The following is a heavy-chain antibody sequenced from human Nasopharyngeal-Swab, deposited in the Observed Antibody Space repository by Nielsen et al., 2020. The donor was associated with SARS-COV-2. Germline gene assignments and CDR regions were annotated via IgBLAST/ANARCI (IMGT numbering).Heavy chain of an antibody. V-gene: IGHV4-30-4*01. CDR3: ARGPPTYCGSHCSLDY. CDR1: GGSISSGDHY. D-gene: IGHD2-21*02. J-gene: IGHJ4*02. Sequence: SCTVSGGSISSGDHYWSWIRQPPGKGLQWIWYIHYIGSTNYNPSLKSRVTISVDTSKNQFSLKLSSVTAADTAVYYCARGPPTYCGSHCSLDYWGQGTLATVSS. CDR2: IHYIGST.